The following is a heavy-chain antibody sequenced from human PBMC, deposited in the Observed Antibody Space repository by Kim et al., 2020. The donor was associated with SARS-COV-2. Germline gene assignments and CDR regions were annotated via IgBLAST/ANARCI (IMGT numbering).Heavy chain of an antibody. D-gene: IGHD6-13*01. V-gene: IGHV1-3*01. Sequence: TKYSQKFQGRATITRDASASTAYMELSSLRSEDTAVYYCAFIAAAGTIDYWGQGTLVTVSP. CDR2: T. CDR3: AFIAAAGTIDY. J-gene: IGHJ4*02.